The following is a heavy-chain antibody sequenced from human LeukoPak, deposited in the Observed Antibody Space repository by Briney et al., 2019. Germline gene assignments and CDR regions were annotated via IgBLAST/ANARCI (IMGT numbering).Heavy chain of an antibody. Sequence: ASVKVSCKASGGTFSSYAISWVRQAPGQGLEWMGGIIPIFGTANYAQKFQGRVTITADESTSTAYMELSSLRSEDTAAYYCAVREADVYGMDVWGQGTTVTVSS. D-gene: IGHD2-15*01. CDR3: AVREADVYGMDV. CDR1: GGTFSSYA. J-gene: IGHJ6*02. V-gene: IGHV1-69*01. CDR2: IIPIFGTA.